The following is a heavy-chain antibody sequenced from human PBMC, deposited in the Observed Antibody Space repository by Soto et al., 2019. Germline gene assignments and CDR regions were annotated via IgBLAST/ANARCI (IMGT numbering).Heavy chain of an antibody. CDR1: GFTFSNAW. Sequence: EVQLVESGGGLVKPGESLRLSCAASGFTFSNAWMSWVRQAPGGGLEWVGRIKRNIDGGTTDYAAPVKGRFAISRDDSNSILHLEMNSLRSEDTAVYYCTTVDAVVLNWGQGLLVTVSS. J-gene: IGHJ4*02. CDR3: TTVDAVVLN. D-gene: IGHD6-19*01. CDR2: IKRNIDGGTT. V-gene: IGHV3-15*01.